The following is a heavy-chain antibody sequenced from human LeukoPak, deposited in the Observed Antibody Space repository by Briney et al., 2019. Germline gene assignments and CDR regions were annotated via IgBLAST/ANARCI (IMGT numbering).Heavy chain of an antibody. CDR2: ISGSGGST. D-gene: IGHD6-13*01. CDR3: ARGYSSSWYWFDP. V-gene: IGHV3-23*01. CDR1: GFTFSSYA. Sequence: GGSLRLSCAASGFTFSSYAMSWVRQAPGKGLEWVSAISGSGGSTYYADSVKGRFTISRDNSKNTPYLQMNSLRAEDTAVYYCARGYSSSWYWFDPWGQGTLVTVSS. J-gene: IGHJ5*02.